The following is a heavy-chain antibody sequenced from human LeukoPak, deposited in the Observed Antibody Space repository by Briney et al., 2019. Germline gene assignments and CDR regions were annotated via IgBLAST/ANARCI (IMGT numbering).Heavy chain of an antibody. CDR3: ARHSIDGGGDLNGMDV. CDR2: IYYSGST. CDR1: GGSISSYY. Sequence: ASETLSLTCTVSGGSISSYYWSWIRQPPGKGLEWIGYIYYSGSTNYNPSLKSRVTISVDTSKNQFSLKLSSVTAADTAVYYCARHSIDGGGDLNGMDVWGQGTTVTVSS. J-gene: IGHJ6*02. V-gene: IGHV4-59*08. D-gene: IGHD2-21*02.